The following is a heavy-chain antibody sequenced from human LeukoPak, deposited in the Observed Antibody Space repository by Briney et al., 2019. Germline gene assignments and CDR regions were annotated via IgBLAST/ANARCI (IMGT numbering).Heavy chain of an antibody. CDR3: AREANRGSYYKDLVY. V-gene: IGHV1-2*02. Sequence: ASVKVSCKASGYTFTGYYMHWVRQAPGQGLEWMGWINPNSGGTNYAQKFQGRVTMTRDTSISTAYMELSRLRSDDTAVYYCAREANRGSYYKDLVYWGQGTLVTVSS. CDR2: INPNSGGT. J-gene: IGHJ4*02. CDR1: GYTFTGYY. D-gene: IGHD3-10*01.